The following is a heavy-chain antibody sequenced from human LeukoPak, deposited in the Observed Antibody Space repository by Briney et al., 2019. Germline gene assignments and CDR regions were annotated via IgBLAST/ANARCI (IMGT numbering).Heavy chain of an antibody. CDR2: IFSDGST. CDR1: GFTVSSNY. CDR3: ARLIVSGSYDYFDY. D-gene: IGHD1-26*01. V-gene: IGHV3-66*01. J-gene: IGHJ4*02. Sequence: GGSLRLSCAASGFTVSSNYMSWVRQAPGKGLEWVSVIFSDGSTYYADSVKGRITISRDNSKKSVYLQMNSLRAEDTAVYFCARLIVSGSYDYFDYWGQGTLVAVSS.